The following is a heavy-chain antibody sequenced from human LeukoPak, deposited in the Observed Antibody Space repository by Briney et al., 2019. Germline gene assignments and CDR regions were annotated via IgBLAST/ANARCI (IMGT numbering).Heavy chain of an antibody. CDR2: IYHSGST. V-gene: IGHV4-4*02. J-gene: IGHJ4*02. D-gene: IGHD6-19*01. CDR3: ARLTMYSSGWYGGVYFDY. CDR1: GDSINSNNW. Sequence: PSGTLSLTCAVSGDSINSNNWWNWVRQPPGKGLEWIGEIYHSGSTNYNPSLKSRVTILVDKSKNQFSLKLSSVTAADTAVYYCARLTMYSSGWYGGVYFDYWGQGTLVTVSS.